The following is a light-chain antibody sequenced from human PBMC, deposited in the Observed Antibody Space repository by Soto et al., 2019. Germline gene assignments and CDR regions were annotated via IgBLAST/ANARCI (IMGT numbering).Light chain of an antibody. Sequence: DIQMTQSPSSLSASVGDRVTITCRASQSISSYLNWYQQKPGKAPKLLIYAASSLQSGVPSRFSSSGSGTELTLTISSLQPEDFATYYCQQSYSTPWTFGQGTKVEIK. V-gene: IGKV1-39*01. CDR2: AAS. CDR3: QQSYSTPWT. J-gene: IGKJ1*01. CDR1: QSISSY.